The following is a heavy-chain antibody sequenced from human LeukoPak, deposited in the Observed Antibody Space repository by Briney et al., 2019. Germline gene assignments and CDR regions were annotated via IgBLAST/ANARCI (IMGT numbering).Heavy chain of an antibody. CDR3: ARSFGNYYGSGTPPLYFDY. CDR1: GYTFTSYG. Sequence: ASVKVSCKASGYTFTSYGISWVRQAPGQGLEWMGWISAYNGNTNYAQKLQGRVTMTTDTSTSTAYMELRSLRSDDTAVYYCARSFGNYYGSGTPPLYFDYWGQGTLVTVSS. V-gene: IGHV1-18*01. J-gene: IGHJ4*02. D-gene: IGHD3-10*01. CDR2: ISAYNGNT.